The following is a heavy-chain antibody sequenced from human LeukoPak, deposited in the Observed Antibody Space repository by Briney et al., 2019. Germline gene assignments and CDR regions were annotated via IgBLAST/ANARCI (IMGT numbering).Heavy chain of an antibody. J-gene: IGHJ4*02. CDR3: ASMWEGGY. CDR2: IRYDGSNK. V-gene: IGHV3-30*02. Sequence: GGSLRLSCAASGFTFSSYGMHWVRQAPGKGLEWVAFIRYDGSNKYYADSVKGRFTISRDNAQSSLFLQMNSLRDEDAAVYFCASMWEGGYWGQGTLVTVSS. CDR1: GFTFSSYG. D-gene: IGHD1-26*01.